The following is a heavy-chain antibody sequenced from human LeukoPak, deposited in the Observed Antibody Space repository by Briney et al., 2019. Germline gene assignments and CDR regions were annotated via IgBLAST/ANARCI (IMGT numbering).Heavy chain of an antibody. Sequence: GGSLRLSCAASGFTFSSYGMHWVRQAPGKGLDWVAFIHHDGSNKYYADSVRGRFTISRDNSKNTLYLQMNSLRAEDTAVYYCAKRGLAAALFRWGQGTLVTVSS. J-gene: IGHJ4*02. CDR2: IHHDGSNK. CDR3: AKRGLAAALFR. V-gene: IGHV3-30*02. D-gene: IGHD6-13*01. CDR1: GFTFSSYG.